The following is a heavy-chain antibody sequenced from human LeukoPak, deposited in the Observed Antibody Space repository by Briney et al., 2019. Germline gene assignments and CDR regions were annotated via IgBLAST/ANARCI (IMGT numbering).Heavy chain of an antibody. CDR2: ISSSSSYI. Sequence: GGSLRLSCAASGFTFSSYSMNWVRQAPGKGLEWVSSISSSSSYIYYADSVKGRFTISRDNAKNSLYLQMNSLRAEDTAVYYCARDSPTTKYCTNGVCPEGYWGQGTLVTVSS. V-gene: IGHV3-21*01. D-gene: IGHD2-8*01. CDR3: ARDSPTTKYCTNGVCPEGY. J-gene: IGHJ4*02. CDR1: GFTFSSYS.